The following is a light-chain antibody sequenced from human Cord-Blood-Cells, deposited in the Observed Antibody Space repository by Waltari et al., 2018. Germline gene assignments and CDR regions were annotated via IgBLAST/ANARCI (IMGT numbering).Light chain of an antibody. CDR3: SSYTSSSTRVV. Sequence: QSALTQPASVSGSPGQSITISCTGTRSDVGGYNYVSWYQQHPGKAPKLMIYDVSNRPSGVSNRFSGSKSGNPASLTISGLQAEDEADYYCSSYTSSSTRVVFGGGTKLTVL. CDR1: RSDVGGYNY. CDR2: DVS. V-gene: IGLV2-14*01. J-gene: IGLJ2*01.